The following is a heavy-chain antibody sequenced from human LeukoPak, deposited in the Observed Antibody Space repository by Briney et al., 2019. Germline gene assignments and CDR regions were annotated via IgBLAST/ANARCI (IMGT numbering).Heavy chain of an antibody. CDR2: ISYDGSNN. J-gene: IGHJ4*02. D-gene: IGHD6-19*01. CDR3: ARDRDRKAVAGLFDY. CDR1: GFTFSSYA. Sequence: GRSLKLSCAASGFTFSSYAMHWVRQAPDKGLEWVAVISYDGSNNYYADSVKGRFTISRDNSKNTLYLQMNSLRAEDTAVYYCARDRDRKAVAGLFDYWGQGTLVTVSS. V-gene: IGHV3-30-3*01.